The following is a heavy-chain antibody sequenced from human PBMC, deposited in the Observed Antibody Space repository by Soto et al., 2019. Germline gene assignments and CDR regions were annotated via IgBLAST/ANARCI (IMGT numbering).Heavy chain of an antibody. CDR2: ISWNSGSI. CDR3: AKDNSPYGDYQGY. D-gene: IGHD4-17*01. J-gene: IGHJ4*02. Sequence: EVQLVESGGGLVQPGRSLRLSCAASGFTFDDYAMHWVRQAPGKGLEWVSGISWNSGSIGYEDSVKGRFTISRDNAKNSLYLQMNSLRAEDTALYYCAKDNSPYGDYQGYWGQGTLVTVSS. V-gene: IGHV3-9*01. CDR1: GFTFDDYA.